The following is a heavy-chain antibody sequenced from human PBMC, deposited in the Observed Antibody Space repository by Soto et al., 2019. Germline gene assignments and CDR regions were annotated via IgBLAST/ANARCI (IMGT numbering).Heavy chain of an antibody. D-gene: IGHD2-15*01. J-gene: IGHJ3*01. CDR1: GYAFTSYG. CDR2: MSTYNENK. Sequence: QAQLVQSGPEVKKPGASVKVSCKASGYAFTSYGINWVRRAPGQGLEWVGWMSTYNENKVYAQKLQGRVAMTMDAATSTAFLDLRHVRSDDTAVYYCAKDAREAAPSDVWGQGTLVTVSS. V-gene: IGHV1-18*01. CDR3: AKDAREAAPSDV.